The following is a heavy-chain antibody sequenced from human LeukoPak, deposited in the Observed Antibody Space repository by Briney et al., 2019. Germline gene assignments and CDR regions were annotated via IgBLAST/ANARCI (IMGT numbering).Heavy chain of an antibody. D-gene: IGHD3-3*01. CDR3: AKEGDFWSGSFDY. CDR2: ISGSGGST. Sequence: GGSLRLSCAASGFTFSSYAMSWVRQAPGKGLEWVSAISGSGGSTYCADSVKGRFTISRDNSKNTLYLQMNSLRAEDTAVYHCAKEGDFWSGSFDYWGREPWSPSPQ. CDR1: GFTFSSYA. J-gene: IGHJ4*02. V-gene: IGHV3-23*01.